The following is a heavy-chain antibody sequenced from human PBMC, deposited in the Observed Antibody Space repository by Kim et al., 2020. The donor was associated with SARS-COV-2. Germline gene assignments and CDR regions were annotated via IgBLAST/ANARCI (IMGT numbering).Heavy chain of an antibody. CDR3: ARGSTAGESYDY. D-gene: IGHD6-13*01. J-gene: IGHJ4*02. CDR2: T. V-gene: IGHV1-18*01. Sequence: TKYARQCQGRLTVTTDTSTTTAYMELRSLTSDDTAIYYCARGSTAGESYDYWGQGTLVTVSS.